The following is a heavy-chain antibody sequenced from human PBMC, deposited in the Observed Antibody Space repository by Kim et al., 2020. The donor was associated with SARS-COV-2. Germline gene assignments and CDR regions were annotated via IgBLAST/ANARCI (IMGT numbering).Heavy chain of an antibody. J-gene: IGHJ5*02. Sequence: SETLSLTCTVSGGSISSGSYYWSWIRQPAGKGLEWIGRIYTSGSTNYNPSLKSRVTISVDTSKNQFSLKLSSVTAADTAVYYCARKEWRDNWFDPWGQGTRVTVSS. V-gene: IGHV4-61*02. D-gene: IGHD3-3*01. CDR3: ARKEWRDNWFDP. CDR1: GGSISSGSYY. CDR2: IYTSGST.